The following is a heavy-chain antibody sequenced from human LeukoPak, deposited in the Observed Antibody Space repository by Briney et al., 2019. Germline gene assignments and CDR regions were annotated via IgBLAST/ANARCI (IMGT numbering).Heavy chain of an antibody. CDR3: ARDIVANGGVDY. CDR1: GGTFSSYA. V-gene: IGHV1-69*06. D-gene: IGHD5-12*01. Sequence: SVKVSCKASGGTFSSYAISWVRQAPGQGLEWMGGIIPIFGTANYAQKFQGRVTITADKSTSTAYMELSSLRSEDTAVYYCARDIVANGGVDYWGQGTLVTVSS. CDR2: IIPIFGTA. J-gene: IGHJ4*02.